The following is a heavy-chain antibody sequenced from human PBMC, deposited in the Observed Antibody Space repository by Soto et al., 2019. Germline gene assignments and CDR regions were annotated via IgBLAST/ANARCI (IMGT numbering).Heavy chain of an antibody. J-gene: IGHJ4*02. D-gene: IGHD3-9*01. Sequence: PGGSLRLSCAASGFTFSSYAMSWVRQAPGKGLEWVSAISGSGGSTYYADSVKGRFTISRDNSKNTLYLQMNSLRAEDTAVYYCAISGYFDWSFDYWGQGTLVTVSS. V-gene: IGHV3-23*01. CDR3: AISGYFDWSFDY. CDR1: GFTFSSYA. CDR2: ISGSGGST.